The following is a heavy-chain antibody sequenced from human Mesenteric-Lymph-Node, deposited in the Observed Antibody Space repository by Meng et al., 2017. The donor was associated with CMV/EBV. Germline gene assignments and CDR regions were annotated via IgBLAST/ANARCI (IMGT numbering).Heavy chain of an antibody. Sequence: GESLKISCAASGFTVSSNYLSWVRQAPGEGLEWVSVIYSGGSTYYADSVKGRFTISRDNAKNTLYLQMNSLRAEDTAVYYCATVFDYWGQGTLVTVSS. CDR3: ATVFDY. D-gene: IGHD4-17*01. CDR2: IYSGGST. J-gene: IGHJ4*02. CDR1: GFTVSSNY. V-gene: IGHV3-53*01.